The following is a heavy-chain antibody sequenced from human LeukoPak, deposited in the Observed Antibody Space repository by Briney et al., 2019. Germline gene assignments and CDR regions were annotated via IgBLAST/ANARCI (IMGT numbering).Heavy chain of an antibody. Sequence: SETLSLTCTVSGGSIRNYYWSWIRQPPGKGLEYIGYIYETGDTNSNPSLKSRVTISLDTSKNQFSLKVNSVTAADTAMYYCARHQFSAPFDYWGPGILVTVSS. CDR1: GGSIRNYY. D-gene: IGHD6-19*01. CDR3: ARHQFSAPFDY. J-gene: IGHJ4*02. CDR2: IYETGDT. V-gene: IGHV4-59*08.